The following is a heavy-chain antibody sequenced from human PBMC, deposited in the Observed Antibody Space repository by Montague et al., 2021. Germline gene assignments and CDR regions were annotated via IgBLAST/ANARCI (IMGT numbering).Heavy chain of an antibody. CDR3: VVTPSLYYHGMDV. J-gene: IGHJ6*02. D-gene: IGHD4-23*01. Sequence: SETLSLTCTVSGGSISSSTHYWGWIRQTPGKGLDWIGSIFRNGDXFYNPSLKSPVIISVDTSGNQFSLRLTSVTAADTAVYYGVVTPSLYYHGMDVWGQGTTVTVSS. CDR2: IFRNGDX. CDR1: GGSISSSTHY. V-gene: IGHV4-39*01.